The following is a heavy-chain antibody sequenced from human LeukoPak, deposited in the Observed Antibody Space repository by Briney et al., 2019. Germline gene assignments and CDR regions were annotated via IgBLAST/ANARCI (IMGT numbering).Heavy chain of an antibody. D-gene: IGHD3-16*01. CDR2: IYSGGST. CDR1: GFTFSSYA. Sequence: GGSLRLSCAASGFTFSSYAMSWVRQAPGKGLEWVSVIYSGGSTYYADSVKGRFTISRDNSKNTLYLQMNSLRAEDTAVYYCARDGMYYDYVWGYWGQGTLVTVSS. CDR3: ARDGMYYDYVWGY. V-gene: IGHV3-66*01. J-gene: IGHJ4*02.